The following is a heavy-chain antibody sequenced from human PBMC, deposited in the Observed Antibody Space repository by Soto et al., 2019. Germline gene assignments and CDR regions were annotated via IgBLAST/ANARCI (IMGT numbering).Heavy chain of an antibody. V-gene: IGHV3-30-3*01. CDR3: AGDFGSSPPFNLNRVGH. D-gene: IGHD1-26*01. J-gene: IGHJ4*02. Sequence: GGALKLSLAASGVTFSSLINHLGRLAPGKGMEGVAVVSKEGISEYCLKSVKGRFTISRDNYKNTLWLQMNSKRDEDTAVYYCAGDFGSSPPFNLNRVGHWGQGALVSVSS. CDR2: VSKEGISE. CDR1: GVTFSSLI.